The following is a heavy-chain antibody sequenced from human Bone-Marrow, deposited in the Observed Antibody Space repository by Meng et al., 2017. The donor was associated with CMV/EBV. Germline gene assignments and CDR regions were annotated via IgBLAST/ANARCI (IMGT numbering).Heavy chain of an antibody. D-gene: IGHD3-22*01. CDR2: IRYDGSNK. CDR3: AKDAHITMIVVGDY. V-gene: IGHV3-30*02. CDR1: GFTFSSYG. Sequence: SCKASGFTFSSYGMHWVRQAPGKGLEWVAFIRYDGSNKYYADSVKGRFTISRDNSKNTLYLQMNSLRAEDTAVYYCAKDAHITMIVVGDYWGQGTLVTVSS. J-gene: IGHJ4*02.